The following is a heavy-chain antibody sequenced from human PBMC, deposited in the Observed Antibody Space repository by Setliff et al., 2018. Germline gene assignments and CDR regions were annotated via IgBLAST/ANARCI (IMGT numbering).Heavy chain of an antibody. J-gene: IGHJ4*02. CDR2: IFYSGST. CDR1: GGSISSHY. Sequence: LSLTCTVSGGSISSHYWNWIRQPPGKGLEWIGYIFYSGSTNYNPSLKSRVTISVDTSKNQFSLKLSSVTAADTAVCYCARVFYYGSGSYLYYFDSWGQGTLVTVSS. CDR3: ARVFYYGSGSYLYYFDS. D-gene: IGHD3-10*01. V-gene: IGHV4-59*11.